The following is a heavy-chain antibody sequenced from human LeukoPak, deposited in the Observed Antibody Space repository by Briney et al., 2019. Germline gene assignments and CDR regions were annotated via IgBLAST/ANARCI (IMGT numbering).Heavy chain of an antibody. D-gene: IGHD5-18*01. Sequence: GGSLRLSCAASGFTFSSYVMSWVRQAPGKGLEWVSGTSAGGGTKYYADSVKGRFTISRDNSKNTQYLQMNSLRAEDTAIYYCAKDKQLWSAHDYWGQGTLVTVSS. J-gene: IGHJ4*02. CDR3: AKDKQLWSAHDY. CDR2: TSAGGGTK. CDR1: GFTFSSYV. V-gene: IGHV3-23*01.